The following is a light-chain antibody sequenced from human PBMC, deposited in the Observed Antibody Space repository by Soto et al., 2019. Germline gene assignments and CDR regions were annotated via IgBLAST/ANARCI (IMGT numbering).Light chain of an antibody. CDR1: QGISSD. V-gene: IGKV1-9*01. J-gene: IGKJ1*01. CDR2: AAS. CDR3: QPSHTYPRT. Sequence: DIQLTQSPSFLSASLGDRVPITCRASQGISSDLAWYQQKPGKAPKLLISAASTLQSGVPSRFSGSGSGTEFTLTISSLQPEDFATYCCQPSHTYPRTFGQGTQVDIK.